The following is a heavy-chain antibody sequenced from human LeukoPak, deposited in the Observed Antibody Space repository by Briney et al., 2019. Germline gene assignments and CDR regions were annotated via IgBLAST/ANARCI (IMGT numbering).Heavy chain of an antibody. J-gene: IGHJ4*02. CDR1: GGSIDNSNGYC. CDR3: ARLVYCDPNYFDY. CDR2: ISYVGQT. Sequence: SETLSLTCTVSGGSIDNSNGYCWVWLRQPPGKGLEWIGSISYVGQTFYNSSLESRVTLSVDKSRNQFSLRLRSVTAADTAVFYCARLVYCDPNYFDYWGQGSLVTVSS. V-gene: IGHV4-39*01. D-gene: IGHD2-21*01.